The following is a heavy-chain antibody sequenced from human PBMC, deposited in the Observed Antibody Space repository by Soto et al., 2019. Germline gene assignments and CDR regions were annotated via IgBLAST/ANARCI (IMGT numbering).Heavy chain of an antibody. D-gene: IGHD3-22*01. CDR2: IYPADSDT. J-gene: IGHJ3*02. CDR1: GYSFTTYW. CDR3: ARNYYDSSGYYPHPDAFDI. Sequence: ESLTISRKGSGYSFTTYWIGLVRQMPGKGLEWMGIIYPADSDTRYSPSFQGQVAISADKSISTAYLQWSSLKASDTAIYYCARNYYDSSGYYPHPDAFDIWGQGTMVTVSS. V-gene: IGHV5-51*01.